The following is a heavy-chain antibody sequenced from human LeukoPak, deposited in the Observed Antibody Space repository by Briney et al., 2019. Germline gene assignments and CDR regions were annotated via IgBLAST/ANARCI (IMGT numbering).Heavy chain of an antibody. J-gene: IGHJ4*02. CDR2: INAYNGNT. CDR3: ARGEKPYDY. Sequence: ASVKVSCKTSGYTFTYYVISWVRQAPGQGLEWMGWINAYNGNTNDAQKFQGRVTMTTDTSTSTAYMELRSLRSDDTAVYYCARGEKPYDYWGQGALVSVSS. V-gene: IGHV1-18*01. D-gene: IGHD1-26*01. CDR1: GYTFTYYV.